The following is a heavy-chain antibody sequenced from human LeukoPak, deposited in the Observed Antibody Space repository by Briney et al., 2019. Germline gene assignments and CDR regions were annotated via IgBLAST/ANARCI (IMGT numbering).Heavy chain of an antibody. J-gene: IGHJ6*04. Sequence: SVKVSCKASGGTFSSYAISWVRQAPGQGLEXXXXXIPIFGTANYAQKFQGRVTITADKSTSTAYMELSSLRSEDTAVYYCAREGSGYDYYYYGMDVWGKGTTVTVSS. D-gene: IGHD5-12*01. CDR3: AREGSGYDYYYYGMDV. CDR2: XIPIFGTA. V-gene: IGHV1-69*06. CDR1: GGTFSSYA.